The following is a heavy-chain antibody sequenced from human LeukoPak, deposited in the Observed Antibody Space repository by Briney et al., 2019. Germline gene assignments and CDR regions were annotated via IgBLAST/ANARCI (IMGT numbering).Heavy chain of an antibody. V-gene: IGHV1-46*01. CDR3: ARAILGYYDSSGYYLLSNAFDI. D-gene: IGHD3-22*01. J-gene: IGHJ3*02. CDR1: GYTFTSYY. CDR2: INPSGGST. Sequence: ASVKVSCKASGYTFTSYYMHWVRQAPGQGLEWMGIINPSGGSTSYAQKFQGRVTMTRDTSISTAYMELSRLRSDDTAVYYCARAILGYYDSSGYYLLSNAFDIWGQGTMVTVSS.